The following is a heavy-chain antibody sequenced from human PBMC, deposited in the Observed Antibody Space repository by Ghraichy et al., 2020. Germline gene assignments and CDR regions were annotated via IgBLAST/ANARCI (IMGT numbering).Heavy chain of an antibody. Sequence: ETLSLTCAASEFTVSSKYMSWVRQAPGKGLEWVSVIYSGGSTYYADSVKGRFTISRDNSKNTLYLQMNSLRAEDTAVYYCATQSTAYTFTSSLHYWGQGTLVTVSS. V-gene: IGHV3-53*01. CDR2: IYSGGST. CDR1: EFTVSSKY. D-gene: IGHD3-16*02. CDR3: ATQSTAYTFTSSLHY. J-gene: IGHJ4*02.